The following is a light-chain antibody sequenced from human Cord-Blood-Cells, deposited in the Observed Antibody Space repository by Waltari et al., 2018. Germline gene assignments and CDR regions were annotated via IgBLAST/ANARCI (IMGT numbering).Light chain of an antibody. CDR2: GAS. CDR1: QSVSSSY. J-gene: IGKJ1*01. CDR3: QQYGSSPRT. Sequence: EIVLTPSPCPLSSSPGERATLSCRASQSVSSSYLAWYPQKPGQAPRLLIYGASSRAPGIPDRFSGSGSGTDVTLTISRLEPEDFAVYYCQQYGSSPRTFGQGTKVEIK. V-gene: IGKV3-20*01.